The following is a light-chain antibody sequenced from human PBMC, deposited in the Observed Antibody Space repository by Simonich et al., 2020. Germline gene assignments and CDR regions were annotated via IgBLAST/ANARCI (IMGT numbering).Light chain of an antibody. J-gene: IGKJ5*01. Sequence: DIQMTQSPSSLSASVGDRVTITCPASQDISNYLNWYQQKPGKAPKLLIYDASNLETGVPSRFSGSGAGTDFTCTISSLQPEDIATYYCQQYDNLLITFGQGTRLEIK. CDR1: QDISNY. CDR3: QQYDNLLIT. V-gene: IGKV1-33*01. CDR2: DAS.